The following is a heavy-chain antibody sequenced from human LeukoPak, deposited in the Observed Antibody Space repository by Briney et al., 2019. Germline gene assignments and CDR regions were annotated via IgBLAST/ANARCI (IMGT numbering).Heavy chain of an antibody. CDR1: GGTFSSYA. V-gene: IGHV1-69*13. CDR3: ARGECSSTSCQNWFDP. J-gene: IGHJ5*02. Sequence: ASVKVSCKASGGTFSSYAISWVRQAPGQGLEWMGGIIPIFGTANYAQKFQGRVTITADESTSTAYIELSSLRSEDTAVYYCARGECSSTSCQNWFDPWGQGTLVTVSS. D-gene: IGHD2-2*01. CDR2: IIPIFGTA.